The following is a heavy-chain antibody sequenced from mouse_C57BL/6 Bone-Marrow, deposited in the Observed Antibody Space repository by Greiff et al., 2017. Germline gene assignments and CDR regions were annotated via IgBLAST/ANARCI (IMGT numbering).Heavy chain of an antibody. V-gene: IGHV1-82*01. CDR1: GYAFSSSW. D-gene: IGHD1-1*01. CDR3: ARCVGSRFAY. CDR2: IYPGDGDT. J-gene: IGHJ3*01. Sequence: VQLQQSGPELVKPGASVKISCKASGYAFSSSWMNWVKQRPGKGLEWIGRIYPGDGDTNYNGKFKGKATLTADKSSSTAYMQLSSLTSEDSAVYFCARCVGSRFAYWGQGTLVTVSA.